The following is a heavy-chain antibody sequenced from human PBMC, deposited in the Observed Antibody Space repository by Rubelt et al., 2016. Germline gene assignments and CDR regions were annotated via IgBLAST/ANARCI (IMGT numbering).Heavy chain of an antibody. CDR1: GFTFGSYA. Sequence: EVQLVESGGGLVQPGGSLRLSCAASGFTFGSYAMTWVRQAPGKGLEWVSVISGSGGSTYYADSVKGRFTIFRDNSKNTLYQQMNSPRAADTAIYYCAKVSVTMIVAVSLNYWGQGTLVTVSS. CDR3: AKVSVTMIVAVSLNY. CDR2: ISGSGGST. J-gene: IGHJ4*02. V-gene: IGHV3-23*04. D-gene: IGHD3-22*01.